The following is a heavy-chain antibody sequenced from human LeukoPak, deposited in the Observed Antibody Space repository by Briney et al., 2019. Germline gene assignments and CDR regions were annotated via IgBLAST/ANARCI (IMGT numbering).Heavy chain of an antibody. V-gene: IGHV1-46*01. D-gene: IGHD2-21*02. J-gene: IGHJ4*01. CDR2: INPSGGST. CDR1: GYTFTSYY. CDR3: ARFGRTFMGVTAILYAPDRPSYFDY. Sequence: ASVKVSCKASGYTFTSYYMHWVRQAPGQGLEWMGIINPSGGSTSYAQKFQGRVTMTRDTSTSTVYMELSSLRSEDTAVYYCARFGRTFMGVTAILYAPDRPSYFDYWGQEPWSPSPQ.